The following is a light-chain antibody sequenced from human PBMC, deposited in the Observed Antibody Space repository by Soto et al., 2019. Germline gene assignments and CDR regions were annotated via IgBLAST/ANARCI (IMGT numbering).Light chain of an antibody. CDR1: SSNIGTGYD. Sequence: QSVLTQPPSVSEAPGQRVTISCTGSSSNIGTGYDVHWYQQLPGTAPKLLIYGNTNRPSGVPDRVSGSKSGTSASLAITGLQAEDEADYYCQSYDSSLSGYVFGTGTKVTVL. V-gene: IGLV1-40*01. CDR3: QSYDSSLSGYV. J-gene: IGLJ1*01. CDR2: GNT.